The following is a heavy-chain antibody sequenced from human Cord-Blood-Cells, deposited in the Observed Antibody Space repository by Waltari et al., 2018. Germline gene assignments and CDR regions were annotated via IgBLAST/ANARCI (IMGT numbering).Heavy chain of an antibody. D-gene: IGHD6-19*01. CDR1: GFTFSSYS. V-gene: IGHV3-21*01. J-gene: IGHJ4*02. CDR3: ARHSLAGETVDY. CDR2: ISSSSSYI. Sequence: EVQLVESGGGLVKPGGSLRLSCAASGFTFSSYSMNWVRQAPGKGLEWGSAISSSSSYIYYADAVKGRFTISRDNAKNSLYLQMNSLRAEDTAVYYCARHSLAGETVDYWGQGTLVTVSS.